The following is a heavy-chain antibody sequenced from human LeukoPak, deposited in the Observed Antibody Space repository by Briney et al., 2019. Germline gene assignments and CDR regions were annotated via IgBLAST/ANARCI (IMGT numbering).Heavy chain of an antibody. CDR2: INPGGGST. Sequence: GSSVKVSCKAPGGAFSSYAISWVRQAPGQGLEWMGIINPGGGSTSYAQKFRGRVTMTRDTSTSTVYMELNSLRSEDTAVYYCARVLRGSSWPFDYWGQGTLVTVSS. CDR3: ARVLRGSSWPFDY. CDR1: GGAFSSYA. D-gene: IGHD6-13*01. V-gene: IGHV1-46*01. J-gene: IGHJ4*02.